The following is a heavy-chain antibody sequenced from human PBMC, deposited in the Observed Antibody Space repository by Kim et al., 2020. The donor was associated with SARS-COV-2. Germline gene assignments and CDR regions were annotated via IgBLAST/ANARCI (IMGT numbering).Heavy chain of an antibody. V-gene: IGHV3-64D*09. Sequence: GGSLRLSCSASGFIFNTFALHWVRQAPGKGLEFVSAISSNGGSTYYADSMKGRFTISRDNSKNTLYLQMSSLRAEDTAVYYCVKTDEPGYCSGGRCPIDSWGQGTLVTVSS. D-gene: IGHD2-15*01. CDR3: VKTDEPGYCSGGRCPIDS. CDR2: ISSNGGST. J-gene: IGHJ4*02. CDR1: GFIFNTFA.